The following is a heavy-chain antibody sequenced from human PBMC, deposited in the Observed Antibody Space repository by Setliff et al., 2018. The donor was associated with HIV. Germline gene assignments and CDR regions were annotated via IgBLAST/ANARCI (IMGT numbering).Heavy chain of an antibody. Sequence: PGGSLRLSCAASGFTFSIYAMNWVRQAPGKRLEWVAYINTPSNIIYYADSVRGRFSISRDNADNSVYLQMNNLVAEDTGIYYCATKTDTWGQGTLVTVSS. J-gene: IGHJ5*02. V-gene: IGHV3-48*01. CDR2: INTPSNII. CDR3: ATKTDT. CDR1: GFTFSIYA.